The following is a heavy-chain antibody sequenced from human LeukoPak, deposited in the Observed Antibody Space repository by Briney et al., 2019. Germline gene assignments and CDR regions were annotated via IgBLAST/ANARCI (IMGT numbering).Heavy chain of an antibody. J-gene: IGHJ4*02. CDR1: GFTFSSYS. CDR2: ISSSSSYI. Sequence: GGSLRLSCAASGFTFSSYSMNWVRQAPGKGLEWVSSISSSSSYIYYADSVKGRFTISRDNAKDSLYLQMNSLRAEDTAVYYCARDLRDGYNPRPFDYWGQGTLVTVSS. D-gene: IGHD5-24*01. CDR3: ARDLRDGYNPRPFDY. V-gene: IGHV3-21*01.